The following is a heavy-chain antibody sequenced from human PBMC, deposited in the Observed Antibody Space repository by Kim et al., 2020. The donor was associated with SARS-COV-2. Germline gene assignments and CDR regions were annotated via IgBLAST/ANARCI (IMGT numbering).Heavy chain of an antibody. CDR2: IWYDGNKN. CDR1: GFTFSNYG. J-gene: IGHJ4*02. CDR3: ASPLYCSGGSCYL. D-gene: IGHD2-15*01. Sequence: GWSLRLSCAASGFTFSNYGMHWVRQAPGKGLEWVAVIWYDGNKNYYTDSVKVRFTISRDNSKNTLYLQMNSLRAEDTAVYYCASPLYCSGGSCYLWGQGT. V-gene: IGHV3-33*01.